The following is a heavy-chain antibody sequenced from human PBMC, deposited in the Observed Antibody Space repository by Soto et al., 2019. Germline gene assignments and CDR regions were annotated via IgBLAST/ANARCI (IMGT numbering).Heavy chain of an antibody. D-gene: IGHD3-9*01. Sequence: GESLKISCKGSGYSFTSYWISWVRQMPGKGLEWMGRIDPSDSYTNYSPSFQGHVTISADKSISTAYLQWSSLKASDTAMYYCASFEFSRNYYYGMDGCCQGTMVTGSS. CDR2: IDPSDSYT. CDR1: GYSFTSYW. V-gene: IGHV5-10-1*01. CDR3: ASFEFSRNYYYGMDG. J-gene: IGHJ6*02.